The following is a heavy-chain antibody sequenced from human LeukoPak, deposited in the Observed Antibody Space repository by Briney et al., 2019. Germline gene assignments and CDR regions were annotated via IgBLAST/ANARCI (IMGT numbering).Heavy chain of an antibody. CDR1: GGSISSYY. D-gene: IGHD1-14*01. CDR2: IHYSGST. V-gene: IGHV4-59*08. CDR3: ARHEWGITNAFDI. J-gene: IGHJ3*02. Sequence: SETLSLTCTVSGGSISSYYWTWIRQPPGKGLEWIGYIHYSGSTNYNPSLRSRVTISVDTSKNQFSLKLRSVTAADTAVYYCARHEWGITNAFDIWGQGTMVTVSS.